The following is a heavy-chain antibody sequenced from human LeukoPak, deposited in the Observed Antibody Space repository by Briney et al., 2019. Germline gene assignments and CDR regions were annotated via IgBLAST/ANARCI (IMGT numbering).Heavy chain of an antibody. V-gene: IGHV1-18*01. D-gene: IGHD4-17*01. CDR3: ARGTIDYGDSSYYYIDV. CDR1: GYTFTSYG. CDR2: ISAYNGNT. J-gene: IGHJ6*03. Sequence: GASVKVSCKASGYTFTSYGISWMRQAPGQGLEWMGWISAYNGNTNYAQKLQGRVTMTTDTSTSTAYMELRSLRSDDTAVYYCARGTIDYGDSSYYYIDVWGKGTAVTVSS.